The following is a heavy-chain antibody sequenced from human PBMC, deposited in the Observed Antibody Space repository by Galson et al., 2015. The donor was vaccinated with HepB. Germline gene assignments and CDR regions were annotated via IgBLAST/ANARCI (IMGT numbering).Heavy chain of an antibody. J-gene: IGHJ6*02. CDR1: GYSFTSYW. Sequence: QSGAEVKKPGESLRISCKGSGYSFTSYWISWVRQMPGKGLEWMGRIDPSDSYTNYSPSFQGHVTISADKSISTAYLQWSSLKASDTAMYYCGSIRGERSRHTGYYYGMDVWGQGTTVTVSS. V-gene: IGHV5-10-1*01. CDR2: IDPSDSYT. D-gene: IGHD3-16*02. CDR3: GSIRGERSRHTGYYYGMDV.